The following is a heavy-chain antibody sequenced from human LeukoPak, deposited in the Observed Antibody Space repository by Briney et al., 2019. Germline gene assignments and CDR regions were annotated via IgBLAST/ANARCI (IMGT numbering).Heavy chain of an antibody. CDR3: ARAVSSRQWHFDY. Sequence: SQTLSLTCTVSGGSISSGGYYWSWIRQHPGKGLEWIGYIYYSGSTYYSPSLKSRVTISVDTSKNQFSLKLSSVTAADTAVYYCARAVSSRQWHFDYWAREPWSPSPQ. V-gene: IGHV4-31*03. J-gene: IGHJ4*02. D-gene: IGHD6-19*01. CDR1: GGSISSGGYY. CDR2: IYYSGST.